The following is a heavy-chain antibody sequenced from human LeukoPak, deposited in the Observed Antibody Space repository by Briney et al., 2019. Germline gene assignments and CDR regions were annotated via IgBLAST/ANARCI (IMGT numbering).Heavy chain of an antibody. V-gene: IGHV4-34*01. Sequence: SETLSLTCGVRGVSFSGNYWSWIRQPPGKGLEWIGEIYQTKNTTYHPSLKTRVTISADTSGNHFSWTVTSVTAADPAFYSFARSRCSPGDDSCYNYWGRGTLVTVSS. J-gene: IGHJ4*02. CDR1: GVSFSGNY. CDR3: ARSRCSPGDDSCYNY. D-gene: IGHD2-21*01. CDR2: IYQTKNT.